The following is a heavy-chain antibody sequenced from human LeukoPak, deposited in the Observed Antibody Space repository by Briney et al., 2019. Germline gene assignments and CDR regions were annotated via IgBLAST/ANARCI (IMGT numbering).Heavy chain of an antibody. CDR2: INTNTGNP. V-gene: IGHV7-4-1*02. J-gene: IGHJ4*02. CDR3: ARVGHSSGWFLEEYYFDY. Sequence: ASVKVSCKASGFTFTSYAKNWVRQAPGQGLEWMGWINTNTGNPTYAQGFTGRFVFSLVTSVSTAYLQISSLKAEDTAVYYCARVGHSSGWFLEEYYFDYWGQGTLVTVSS. D-gene: IGHD6-19*01. CDR1: GFTFTSYA.